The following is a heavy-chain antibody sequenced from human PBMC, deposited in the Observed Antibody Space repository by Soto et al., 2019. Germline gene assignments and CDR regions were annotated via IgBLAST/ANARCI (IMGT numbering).Heavy chain of an antibody. J-gene: IGHJ4*02. V-gene: IGHV1-8*02. Sequence: QVQLVQSGAEMKTRGASVKVSCKTSGYTLTTYDIHWVRQARGQGLEWLGWMNTNSGDTGYAQKFQGRINMTRDSSRSTANMKLSSLRYDDTVIYYCAVTYFDYTWGHYQYLWGQGTPVTVSS. CDR1: GYTLTTYD. CDR2: MNTNSGDT. D-gene: IGHD3-9*01. CDR3: AVTYFDYTWGHYQYL.